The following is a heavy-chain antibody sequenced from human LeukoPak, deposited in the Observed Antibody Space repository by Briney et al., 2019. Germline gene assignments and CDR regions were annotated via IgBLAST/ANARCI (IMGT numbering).Heavy chain of an antibody. D-gene: IGHD2-2*01. Sequence: ASVKVSCKASGYTFTSYAMHWVRQAPGQRLEWMGWINAGNGNTKYSQKFQGRVTITRDTSASTAYMELSSLRSEDTAVYYCARATYYCSSTSCYGATYFDCWGQGTLVTVSS. J-gene: IGHJ4*02. CDR2: INAGNGNT. CDR3: ARATYYCSSTSCYGATYFDC. V-gene: IGHV1-3*01. CDR1: GYTFTSYA.